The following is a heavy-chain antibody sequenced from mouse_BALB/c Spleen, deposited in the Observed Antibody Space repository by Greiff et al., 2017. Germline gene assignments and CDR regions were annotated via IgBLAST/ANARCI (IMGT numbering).Heavy chain of an antibody. V-gene: IGHV14-3*02. CDR3: ARYYYGNPGAMDY. Sequence: VQLKESGAELVKPGASVKLSCTASGFNIKDTYMHWVKQRPEQGLEWIGRIDPANGNTKYDPKFQGKATITADTSSNTAYLQLSSLTSEDTAVYYCARYYYGNPGAMDYWGQGTSVTVSS. D-gene: IGHD2-1*01. CDR2: IDPANGNT. CDR1: GFNIKDTY. J-gene: IGHJ4*01.